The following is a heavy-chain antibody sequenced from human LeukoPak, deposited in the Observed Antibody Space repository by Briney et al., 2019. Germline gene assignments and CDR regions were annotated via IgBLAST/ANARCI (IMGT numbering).Heavy chain of an antibody. CDR1: GGSISSIDYY. V-gene: IGHV4-39*01. CDR3: ARRGTPVIRTVGGMDV. Sequence: SETLSLTCTVSGGSISSIDYYWGWIRQPPGKGLEWIGSIYYSGSTNYNSSLKTRFTISVDTSKNQFSLRLTSVTAADTAVYYCARRGTPVIRTVGGMDVWGKGTTVIVSA. J-gene: IGHJ6*04. CDR2: IYYSGST. D-gene: IGHD1-26*01.